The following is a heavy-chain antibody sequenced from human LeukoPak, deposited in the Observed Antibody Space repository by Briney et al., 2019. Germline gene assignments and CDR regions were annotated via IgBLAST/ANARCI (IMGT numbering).Heavy chain of an antibody. CDR3: AKVMLPRPGYGMDV. Sequence: GGSLRLSCAASGFTFSSYSMNWVRQAPGKGLEWVSSISSSSSYIYYADSVKGRFTISRDNAKNSLYLQMNSLRAEDTAVYYCAKVMLPRPGYGMDVWGQGTTVTVSS. V-gene: IGHV3-21*04. CDR1: GFTFSSYS. D-gene: IGHD3-16*01. J-gene: IGHJ6*02. CDR2: ISSSSSYI.